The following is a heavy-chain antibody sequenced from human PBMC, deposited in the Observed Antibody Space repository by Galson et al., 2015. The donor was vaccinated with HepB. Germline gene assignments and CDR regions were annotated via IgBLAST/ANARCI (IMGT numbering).Heavy chain of an antibody. J-gene: IGHJ4*02. CDR2: ISGSGGGT. D-gene: IGHD3-3*01. Sequence: SLRLSCAASGFTFRTYGMSWVRQAPGKGLEWVSAISGSGGGTYYADSVKGRFTISRDNSKKTLYLQMNSLRAEDTAVYYCAKDHSPSDYDFWSGYSAFDYWGQGTLVTVSS. V-gene: IGHV3-23*01. CDR3: AKDHSPSDYDFWSGYSAFDY. CDR1: GFTFRTYG.